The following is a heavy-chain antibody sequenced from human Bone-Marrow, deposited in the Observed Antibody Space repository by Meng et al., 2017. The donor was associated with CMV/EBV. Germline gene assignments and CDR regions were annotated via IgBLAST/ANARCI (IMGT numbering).Heavy chain of an antibody. Sequence: SFSGYYWSWIRQPPGKGLEWIGEINHSGSTNYNPSRKSRVTIAVDTSKNQFSLKLSSVTAADTAVYYCARGRRTYYDLWSGYLRWFDPWGQGTLVTVSS. CDR3: ARGRRTYYDLWSGYLRWFDP. CDR1: SFSGYY. D-gene: IGHD3-3*01. V-gene: IGHV4-34*01. J-gene: IGHJ5*02. CDR2: INHSGST.